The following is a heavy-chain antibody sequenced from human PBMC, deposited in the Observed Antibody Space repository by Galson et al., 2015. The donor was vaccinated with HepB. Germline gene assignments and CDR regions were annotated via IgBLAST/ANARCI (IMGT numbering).Heavy chain of an antibody. Sequence: SLRLSCAASGFTFNIYAVHWVRQAPGKGLEWVAVTSNDGSKTNYADSVKGRPTISRDSSKNTVYLQMNSLRVEDTAVYHCARDPQYYDFWSNYFDYWGQGTLVTVSS. J-gene: IGHJ4*02. CDR3: ARDPQYYDFWSNYFDY. V-gene: IGHV3-30-3*01. CDR1: GFTFNIYA. D-gene: IGHD3-3*01. CDR2: TSNDGSKT.